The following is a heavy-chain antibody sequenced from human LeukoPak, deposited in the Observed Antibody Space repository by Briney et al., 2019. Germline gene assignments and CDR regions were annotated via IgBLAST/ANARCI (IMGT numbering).Heavy chain of an antibody. J-gene: IGHJ1*01. V-gene: IGHV3-7*01. CDR3: AREGDSRWGELSP. CDR2: IKTDGSEK. D-gene: IGHD3-16*02. Sequence: GGSLRLSCAASGFSFSNYWMSWVRQAPGKGPEWVANIKTDGSEKYFSDSVKGRFIISRDNAKNSLYLQMNSLRAEDTAVYYCAREGDSRWGELSPWGQGTLVTVSA. CDR1: GFSFSNYW.